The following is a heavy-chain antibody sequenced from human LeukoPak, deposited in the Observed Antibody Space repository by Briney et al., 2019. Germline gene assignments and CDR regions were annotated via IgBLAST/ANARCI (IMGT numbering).Heavy chain of an antibody. V-gene: IGHV3-73*01. D-gene: IGHD6-19*01. CDR2: IRSKANSYAT. CDR3: ASVGSSGWYLQPAWLDY. CDR1: GFTFSGSA. J-gene: IGHJ4*02. Sequence: PGGSLRLSCAASGFTFSGSAMHWVRQASGKGLEWVGRIRSKANSYATAYAASVKGRITISRDDSKNTAYLQMNSLKTEDTAVYYCASVGSSGWYLQPAWLDYWGQGTLVTVSS.